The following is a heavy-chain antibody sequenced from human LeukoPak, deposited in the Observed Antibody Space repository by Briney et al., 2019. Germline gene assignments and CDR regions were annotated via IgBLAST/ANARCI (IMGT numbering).Heavy chain of an antibody. Sequence: ASVKVSCKASGYAFTSYGISWVRQAPGQGLEWMGWISAYNGNTNYAQKLQGRVTMTTDTSTSTAYMELRSLRSDDTAVYYCARVSFGYCSSTSCPPPDYWGQGTLVTVSS. D-gene: IGHD2-2*01. CDR1: GYAFTSYG. CDR3: ARVSFGYCSSTSCPPPDY. CDR2: ISAYNGNT. V-gene: IGHV1-18*01. J-gene: IGHJ4*02.